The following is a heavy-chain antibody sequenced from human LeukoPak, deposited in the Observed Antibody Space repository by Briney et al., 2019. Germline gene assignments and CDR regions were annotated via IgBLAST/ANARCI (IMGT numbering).Heavy chain of an antibody. D-gene: IGHD6-6*01. CDR2: RYYSGST. CDR1: GGSISRYC. CDR3: ARLRSPYSSSSGVDDY. V-gene: IGHV4-59*08. J-gene: IGHJ4*02. Sequence: SDTRSPTYTVAGGSISRYCWSCIRQPPGRRREWTGYRYYSGSTNYNPSLKSRVTISVDTSMNQFSLKLSSVTAADTAVYYCARLRSPYSSSSGVDDYWGQGTLVTVSS.